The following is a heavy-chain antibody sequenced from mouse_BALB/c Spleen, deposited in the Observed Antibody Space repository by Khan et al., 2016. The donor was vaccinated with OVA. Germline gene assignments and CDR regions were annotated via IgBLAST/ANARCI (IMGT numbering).Heavy chain of an antibody. CDR1: GYTFTSYV. D-gene: IGHD2-14*01. V-gene: IGHV1S136*01. Sequence: IQLVQSGPELVKPGASVKMSCEASGYTFTSYVIHWVKQKPGQGLEWIGYIYPSNDDTKYNEKFKGKATLTSDTSSSTAYMELRSLTSEDSAVYYCAKNYRYDVYFDDWGQGTTLTVSS. J-gene: IGHJ2*01. CDR2: IYPSNDDT. CDR3: AKNYRYDVYFDD.